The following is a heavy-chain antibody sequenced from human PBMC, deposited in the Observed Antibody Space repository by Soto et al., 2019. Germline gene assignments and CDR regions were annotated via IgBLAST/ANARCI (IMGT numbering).Heavy chain of an antibody. CDR1: GGTFRSYS. D-gene: IGHD3-22*01. CDR2: SIPIFDIT. V-gene: IGHV1-69*01. Sequence: QVQLVQSGAEVKKPGSSVKVSCKASGGTFRSYSISWVRQAPGQGLEWMGGSIPIFDITNYAQKFQGRVTITADESTSTAYMELSSLGSADTAVYYCARPDEGGYSSNHHYYYALDVWGQGTTVTV. CDR3: ARPDEGGYSSNHHYYYALDV. J-gene: IGHJ6*02.